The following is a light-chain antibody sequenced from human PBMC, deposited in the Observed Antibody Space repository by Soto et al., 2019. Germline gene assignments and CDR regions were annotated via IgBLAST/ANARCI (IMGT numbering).Light chain of an antibody. CDR2: AAS. V-gene: IGKV1-39*01. Sequence: EIQMTQSPSSLSASVGDRVTITCRASQSISSYLNWYQQKPGKVPKLLIYAASNLQSGVPSRFSGSGSGTDFTLTISSLQPEDFATYYCQQSYSTPRTFGQGTKVDIK. CDR1: QSISSY. J-gene: IGKJ1*01. CDR3: QQSYSTPRT.